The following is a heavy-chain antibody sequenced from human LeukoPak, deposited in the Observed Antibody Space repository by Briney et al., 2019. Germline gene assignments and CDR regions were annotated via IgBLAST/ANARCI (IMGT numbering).Heavy chain of an antibody. D-gene: IGHD1-26*01. J-gene: IGHJ4*02. CDR1: GYTFTGYG. CDR3: ARVPLSLYSGSYYYDY. CDR2: ISAYNGNT. V-gene: IGHV1-18*01. Sequence: ASVKVSCKASGYTFTGYGISWVRQAPGQGLEWMGWISAYNGNTNYAQKLQGRVTMTTDTSTSTAYMELRSLRSDDTAVYYCARVPLSLYSGSYYYDYWGQGTLVTVSS.